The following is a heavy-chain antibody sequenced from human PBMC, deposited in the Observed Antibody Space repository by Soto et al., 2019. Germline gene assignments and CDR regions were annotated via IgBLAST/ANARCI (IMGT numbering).Heavy chain of an antibody. Sequence: GGSLRLSCAASGFTFSSYAMHWVRQAPGKGLEYVSAISSNGGSTYYANSVKGRFTISRDNSKNTLYLQMGSLRAEDMAVYYCARSLGTMVRGAIGYYYFAMDVRGQGTTVTVSS. CDR2: ISSNGGST. CDR1: GFTFSSYA. J-gene: IGHJ6*02. CDR3: ARSLGTMVRGAIGYYYFAMDV. V-gene: IGHV3-64*01. D-gene: IGHD3-10*01.